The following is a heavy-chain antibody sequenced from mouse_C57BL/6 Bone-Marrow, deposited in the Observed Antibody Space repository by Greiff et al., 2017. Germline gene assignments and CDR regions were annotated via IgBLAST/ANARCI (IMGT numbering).Heavy chain of an antibody. CDR3: ARCVIVLHRYFDD. CDR1: GYTFTSYW. Sequence: VQLQQPGAELVRPGSSVKLSCKASGYTFTSYWMDWVKQSPGQGLEWIGNIYPSASETHYNQKFKDKATLTVDKSSGTAYMKLSSLTSEDSPVYYCARCVIVLHRYFDDWGTGTTVTVSS. V-gene: IGHV1-61*01. CDR2: IYPSASET. J-gene: IGHJ1*03. D-gene: IGHD2-12*01.